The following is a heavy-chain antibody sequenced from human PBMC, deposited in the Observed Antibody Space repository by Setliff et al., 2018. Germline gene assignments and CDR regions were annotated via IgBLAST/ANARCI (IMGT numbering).Heavy chain of an antibody. V-gene: IGHV3-23*03. Sequence: GSLRLSCLASGFTFSNNAMSWIRQAPGKGLEWVSVVYSGSPNTYYAASVKGRFTISRDNSGNTLYLQMNSLRADDTAVYYCRVWIGDLSRDFWGRGTLVTVSS. CDR3: RVWIGDLSRDF. D-gene: IGHD3-10*01. CDR2: VYSGSPNT. J-gene: IGHJ4*02. CDR1: GFTFSNNA.